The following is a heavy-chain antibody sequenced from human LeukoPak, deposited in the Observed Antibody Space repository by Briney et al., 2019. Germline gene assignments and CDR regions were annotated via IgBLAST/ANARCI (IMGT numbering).Heavy chain of an antibody. V-gene: IGHV3-21*04. CDR1: GFTFSSYS. Sequence: GGSLRLSCAASGFTFSSYSMNWVRQAPGKGLEWVSSISSSSSYIYYADSVKGRFTISRDNSKNTLYLQMNSLRAEDTAVYYCAKDIWFGELGGFDYWGQGTLVTVSS. CDR2: ISSSSSYI. J-gene: IGHJ4*02. D-gene: IGHD3-10*01. CDR3: AKDIWFGELGGFDY.